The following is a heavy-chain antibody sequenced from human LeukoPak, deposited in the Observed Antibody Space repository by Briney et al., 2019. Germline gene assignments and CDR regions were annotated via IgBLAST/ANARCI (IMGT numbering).Heavy chain of an antibody. CDR1: GFTFSSYA. CDR2: ISGSGGST. Sequence: QSGGSLRLSCAASGFTFSSYAMSWVRQAPGKGLEWVSAISGSGGSTYYADSVKGRFTISRDNSKNTLYLQMNSLRAEDTAVYYCANPGGRFRYSNYARNYYGMDVWGQGTTVTVSS. V-gene: IGHV3-23*01. D-gene: IGHD4-11*01. J-gene: IGHJ6*02. CDR3: ANPGGRFRYSNYARNYYGMDV.